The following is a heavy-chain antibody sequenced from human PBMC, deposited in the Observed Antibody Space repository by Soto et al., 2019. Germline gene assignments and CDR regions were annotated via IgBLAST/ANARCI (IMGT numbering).Heavy chain of an antibody. J-gene: IGHJ4*02. D-gene: IGHD3-3*01. CDR1: GFSFVNYG. CDR2: ISSSGGRT. V-gene: IGHV3-23*01. Sequence: GGSLRLSCGTSGFSFVNYGMGWVRQAPGKGLEWVSGISSSGGRTYFADSVRGRFTISRDNSKNTMYLQKDSLRVEDTAVYYCAKVAKPRVVIEYFDYWGQGSLVTVSS. CDR3: AKVAKPRVVIEYFDY.